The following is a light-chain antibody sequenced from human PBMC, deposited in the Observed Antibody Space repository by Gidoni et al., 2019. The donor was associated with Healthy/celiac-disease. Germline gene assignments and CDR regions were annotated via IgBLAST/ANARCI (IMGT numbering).Light chain of an antibody. CDR3: QQLNSYPAFT. Sequence: IQLTQSPSSLSASVGDRVTITCRASQGISSYLAWYQQKPGKAPKLLIYAASTLQSGVPSRFSGSGSGTDFTLTISSLQPEDFATYYCQQLNSYPAFTFGPGTEVDIK. CDR2: AAS. V-gene: IGKV1-9*01. J-gene: IGKJ3*01. CDR1: QGISSY.